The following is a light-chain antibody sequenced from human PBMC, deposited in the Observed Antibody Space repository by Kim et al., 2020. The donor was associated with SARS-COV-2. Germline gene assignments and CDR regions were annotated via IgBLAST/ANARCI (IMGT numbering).Light chain of an antibody. CDR3: RQRGYWLAT. CDR2: DGA. CDR1: RSGSSC. Sequence: PEGRATLSCRTSRSGSSCLAWYQQKPDQAPRSLINDGANRTTSITARCSSSGAGTDVTLTISSREHEDCAVYYCRQRGYWLATFGPGTKVDIK. V-gene: IGKV3-11*01. J-gene: IGKJ3*01.